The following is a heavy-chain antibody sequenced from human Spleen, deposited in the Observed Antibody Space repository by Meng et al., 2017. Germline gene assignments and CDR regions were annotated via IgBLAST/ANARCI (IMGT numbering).Heavy chain of an antibody. CDR1: GFTFSSYG. J-gene: IGHJ4*02. CDR2: IWYDGSNK. Sequence: SLKISCAASGFTFSSYGMHWVRQAPGKGLEWVAVIWYDGSNKYYADSVKGRFTISRDNSKNTLYLQMNSLRAEDTAVYYCARVTMGAAFFDFWGQGTRVTSAS. V-gene: IGHV3-33*01. CDR3: ARVTMGAAFFDF. D-gene: IGHD2-15*01.